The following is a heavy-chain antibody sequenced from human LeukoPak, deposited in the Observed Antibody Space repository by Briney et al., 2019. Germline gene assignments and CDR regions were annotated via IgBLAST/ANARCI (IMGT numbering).Heavy chain of an antibody. J-gene: IGHJ4*02. CDR2: INPNSGGT. CDR3: ARDLMVNRIQLWLRY. V-gene: IGHV1-2*02. D-gene: IGHD5-18*01. CDR1: GYTFTGYY. Sequence: GASVKVSCKASGYTFTGYYMHWVRQAPGQGLEWMGWINPNSGGTNYAQKFQGRVTMTRDTSISTAYMELSRLRSDDTAVYYCARDLMVNRIQLWLRYWGQGTLATVSS.